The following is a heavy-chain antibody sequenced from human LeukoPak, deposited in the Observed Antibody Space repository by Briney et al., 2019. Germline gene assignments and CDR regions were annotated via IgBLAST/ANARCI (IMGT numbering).Heavy chain of an antibody. V-gene: IGHV3-30*18. CDR3: AKDRLPVGRIVATPDDY. CDR1: GFTFSSYG. Sequence: GGSLRLSCIASGFTFSSYGMHWFRQAPGKGLKWVAVISYDGSNKYYADSVNGRFTISRDNSKNTLYLQMHSLRAEDTAVYYCAKDRLPVGRIVATPDDYWGQGTLVTVSS. D-gene: IGHD5-12*01. CDR2: ISYDGSNK. J-gene: IGHJ4*02.